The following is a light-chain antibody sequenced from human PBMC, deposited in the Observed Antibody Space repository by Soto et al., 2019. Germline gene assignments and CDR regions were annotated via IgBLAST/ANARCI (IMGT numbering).Light chain of an antibody. V-gene: IGKV3-20*01. CDR3: QQYASSPWT. J-gene: IGKJ1*01. CDR1: QSVSSNY. Sequence: EIVLTQSPGTLSVSPGERATLSCRSSQSVSSNYLAWYQQKPGQAPRPLIYGASSRATGIPDRFSGSGAGTDFTLTTSRLESEDFAVYYCQQYASSPWTFGQGTKV. CDR2: GAS.